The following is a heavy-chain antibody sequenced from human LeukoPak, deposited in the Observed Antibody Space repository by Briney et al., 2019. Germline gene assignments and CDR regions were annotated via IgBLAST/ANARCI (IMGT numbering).Heavy chain of an antibody. CDR1: GFTFSSYA. D-gene: IGHD3-3*01. V-gene: IGHV3-23*01. CDR2: ISGSGGST. J-gene: IGHJ5*02. CDR3: AREGQGVYDFWSGYYPNWFDP. Sequence: GGSLRLSCAASGFTFSSYAMSWVRQAPGKGLEWVSAISGSGGSTYYAYSVKGRFTISRDNAKNSLYLQMNSLRAEDTAVYYCAREGQGVYDFWSGYYPNWFDPWGQGTLVTVSS.